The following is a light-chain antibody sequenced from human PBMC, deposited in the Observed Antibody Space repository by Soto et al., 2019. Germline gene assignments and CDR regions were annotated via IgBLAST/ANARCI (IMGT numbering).Light chain of an antibody. CDR2: GAS. Sequence: EVVLTPSPCTLSLSPGDRATLSCRASESVSNNYLAWYQQKPGQAPRLLIYGASNRATGIPDRFSGSGSGTDFTLTISRLEPEDFAVYYCQQYGSSGTFGQGTKVDI. CDR1: ESVSNNY. CDR3: QQYGSSGT. J-gene: IGKJ1*01. V-gene: IGKV3-20*01.